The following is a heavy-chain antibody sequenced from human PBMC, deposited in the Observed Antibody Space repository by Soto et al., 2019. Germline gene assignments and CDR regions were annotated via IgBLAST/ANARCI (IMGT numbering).Heavy chain of an antibody. CDR1: GGSISSSSITYY. V-gene: IGHV4-39*01. CDR3: ARRPRAVAGMDNWFDP. Sequence: QLQLQESGPGLVKPSETLSLTCTVSGGSISSSSITYYWGWIRQPPGKGTEWIGGIHSSGSAYYNPSRKSRVTVSIDVSKNECSLKLSSVTAADTAVYYCARRPRAVAGMDNWFDPWGQGILVTVSS. D-gene: IGHD6-19*01. J-gene: IGHJ5*02. CDR2: IHSSGSA.